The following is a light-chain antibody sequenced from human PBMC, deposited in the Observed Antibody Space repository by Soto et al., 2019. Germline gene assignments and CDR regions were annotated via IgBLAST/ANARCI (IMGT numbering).Light chain of an antibody. CDR1: QSLLYTNGYNY. CDR2: LGS. CDR3: MQALQSRT. Sequence: DIVMTQSPLSLPVTPGAPASISCRSSQSLLYTNGYNYLDWYLQKPGQSPQLLIYLGSNRASGVPDRFSGSGSGTDFTMKISRVEAEDVGVYYCMQALQSRTFVQGTKVEIK. V-gene: IGKV2-28*01. J-gene: IGKJ1*01.